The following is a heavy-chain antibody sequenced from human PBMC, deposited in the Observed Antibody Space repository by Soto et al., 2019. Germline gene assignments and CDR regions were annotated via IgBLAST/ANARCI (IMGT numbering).Heavy chain of an antibody. D-gene: IGHD5-12*01. CDR3: AREEVATMRGGFDYYYGMDV. J-gene: IGHJ6*02. CDR1: GYSFTGYY. CDR2: IDLNGGDT. Sequence: QVQLVQSGAEVKKPGASVRVSCKASGYSFTGYYMHWVRQAPGQGLEWMGWIDLNGGDTKYEQKFKGRVTMTRDTFMSTAYMEMSRLRSDDTAVYYCAREEVATMRGGFDYYYGMDVWGQGTTVIVSS. V-gene: IGHV1-2*02.